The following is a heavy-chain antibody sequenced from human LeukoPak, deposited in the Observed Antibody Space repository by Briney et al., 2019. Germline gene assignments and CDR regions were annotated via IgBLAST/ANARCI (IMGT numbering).Heavy chain of an antibody. D-gene: IGHD3-22*01. J-gene: IGHJ4*02. V-gene: IGHV3-53*04. CDR2: IYSGGST. Sequence: ETLSLTCTVSGGSISSYYWSWVRQAPGKGLEWVSVIYSGGSTYYADSVKGRFTISRHNSKNTLYLQMNSLRAEDTAVYYCAREAGYYDSSGYEGIFDYWGQGTLVTVSS. CDR1: GGSISSYY. CDR3: AREAGYYDSSGYEGIFDY.